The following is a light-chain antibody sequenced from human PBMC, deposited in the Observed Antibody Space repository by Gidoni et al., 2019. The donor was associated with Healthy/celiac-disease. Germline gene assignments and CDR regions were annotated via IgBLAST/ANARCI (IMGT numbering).Light chain of an antibody. J-gene: IGKJ4*01. CDR2: TAS. CDR3: QQSFSTPLT. V-gene: IGKV1-39*01. Sequence: DIQMPQSPSSLSASVGDRATITCRASQSISNYLNWYQQKPGKAPKLLIYTASSLQSGVPSRFSGIGSGTDFTLAISSLPPEDFATYYCQQSFSTPLTFGGGTKVEIK. CDR1: QSISNY.